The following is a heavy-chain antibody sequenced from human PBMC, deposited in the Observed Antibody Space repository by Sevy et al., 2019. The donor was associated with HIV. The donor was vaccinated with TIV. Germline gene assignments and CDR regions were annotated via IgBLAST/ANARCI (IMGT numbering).Heavy chain of an antibody. D-gene: IGHD3-22*01. J-gene: IGHJ4*02. Sequence: GGSLRLSCAASGFTFSSYGMHWVRQAPGKGLEWVAVIWYDGSNKYYADSVKGRFTISRDNSKNTLYLQMNSLRAEDTAVYYWARDYYDSSGSSSLDYWGQGTLVTVSS. CDR2: IWYDGSNK. CDR1: GFTFSSYG. CDR3: ARDYYDSSGSSSLDY. V-gene: IGHV3-33*01.